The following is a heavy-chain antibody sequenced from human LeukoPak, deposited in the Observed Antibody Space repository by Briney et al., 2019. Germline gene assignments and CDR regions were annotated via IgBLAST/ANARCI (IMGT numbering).Heavy chain of an antibody. CDR2: IYYSGST. V-gene: IGHV4-59*01. D-gene: IGHD3-3*01. CDR1: GGSISSYY. J-gene: IGHJ6*03. Sequence: SETLSLTCTVSGGSISSYYWSWIRQPPGKGLEWIGYIYYSGSTNYNPSLKSRVTISVDTSKNQFSLKLSSVTAADTAVYYCARAPYYDFWSYEDYYYYMDVWGKGTTVTVSS. CDR3: ARAPYYDFWSYEDYYYYMDV.